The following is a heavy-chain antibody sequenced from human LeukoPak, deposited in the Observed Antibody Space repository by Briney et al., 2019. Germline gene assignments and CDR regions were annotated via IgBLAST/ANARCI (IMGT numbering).Heavy chain of an antibody. V-gene: IGHV3-53*01. CDR2: IYSGGTT. CDR3: ASTRAGGTMAFDI. J-gene: IGHJ3*02. Sequence: AGGSLRLSCAASGFTVSSNRMSWVRQAPGKGLEWVSVIYSGGTTYYADSVKGRFTISRDNSKNTLYLQMNSLRAEDTAVYYCASTRAGGTMAFDIWGQGTMVTVSS. D-gene: IGHD3-10*01. CDR1: GFTVSSNR.